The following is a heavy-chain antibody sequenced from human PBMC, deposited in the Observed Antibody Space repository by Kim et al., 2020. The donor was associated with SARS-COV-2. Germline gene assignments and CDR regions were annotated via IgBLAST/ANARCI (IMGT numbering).Heavy chain of an antibody. CDR3: ARNQHRDDSNFGY. D-gene: IGHD4-4*01. J-gene: IGHJ4*02. CDR1: GGSISSYY. CDR2: IYYSGST. V-gene: IGHV4-59*01. Sequence: SETLSLTCTVSGGSISSYYWSWIRQPPGKGLEWIGYIYYSGSTNYNPSLKSRVTISVDTSKNQFSLKLSSVTAADTAVYYCARNQHRDDSNFGYCGQGTLVTVSS.